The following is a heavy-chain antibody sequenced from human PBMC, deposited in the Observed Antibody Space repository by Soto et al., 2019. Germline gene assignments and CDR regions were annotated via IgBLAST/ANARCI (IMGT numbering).Heavy chain of an antibody. CDR1: GGTFSSYA. V-gene: IGHV1-69*06. CDR2: IIPIFGTA. J-gene: IGHJ4*02. CDR3: ARDVGTAMVTGDY. D-gene: IGHD5-18*01. Sequence: SVKVSCKASGGTFSSYAISWVRQAPGQGLEWMGGIIPIFGTANYAQKFRGRVTITADKSTSTAYMELSSLRSEDTAVYYCARDVGTAMVTGDYWGQGTLVTVSS.